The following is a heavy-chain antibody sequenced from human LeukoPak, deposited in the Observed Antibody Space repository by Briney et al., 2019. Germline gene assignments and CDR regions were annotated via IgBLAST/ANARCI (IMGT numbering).Heavy chain of an antibody. V-gene: IGHV4-59*08. CDR2: IYYNGIT. CDR1: GGSISSYY. D-gene: IGHD1-26*01. CDR3: ARHISSGGTYAHFDY. J-gene: IGHJ4*02. Sequence: KPSETLSLTCTVSGGSISSYYWSWIRQPPGKGLEWIGYIYYNGITNYNPSLKSRVTMSLDTSKNQVSLKLNSVTAADTAVYYCARHISSGGTYAHFDYWGQGTLVTVSS.